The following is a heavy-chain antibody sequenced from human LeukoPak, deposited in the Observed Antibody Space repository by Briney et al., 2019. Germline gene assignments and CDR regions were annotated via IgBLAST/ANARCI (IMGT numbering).Heavy chain of an antibody. CDR3: ARSRGDNWNYAFYYYGMDV. J-gene: IGHJ6*02. D-gene: IGHD1-7*01. CDR1: GGTFSSYA. CDR2: IIPIFGTA. Sequence: RASVKVSCKASGGTFSSYAISWVRQAPGQGLEWMGGIIPIFGTANYAQKFQGRVTITADESTSTAYMELSSLRSEDTAVYYCARSRGDNWNYAFYYYGMDVWAKGPRSPSP. V-gene: IGHV1-69*13.